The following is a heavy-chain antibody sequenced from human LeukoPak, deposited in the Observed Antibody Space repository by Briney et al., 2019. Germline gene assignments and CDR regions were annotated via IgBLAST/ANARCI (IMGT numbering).Heavy chain of an antibody. V-gene: IGHV3-21*01. CDR2: ISSSSSYI. CDR1: GFTFSSYS. D-gene: IGHD2-2*01. J-gene: IGHJ4*02. CDR3: ASGVLGYCSSTSCNEGVY. Sequence: GGSLRLSCAASGFTFSSYSMNWVRQAPGKGLEWVSSISSSSSYIYYADSVKGRFTISRDNAKNSLYLQMNSLRAEDTAVYYCASGVLGYCSSTSCNEGVYWGQGTLVTVSS.